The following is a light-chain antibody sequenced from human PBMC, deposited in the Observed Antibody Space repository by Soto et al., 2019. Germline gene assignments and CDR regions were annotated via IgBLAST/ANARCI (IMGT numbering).Light chain of an antibody. J-gene: IGLJ2*01. CDR3: QVWDSSSGLLV. CDR2: YDS. V-gene: IGLV3-21*04. CDR1: NIGSKS. Sequence: SYELTQPPSVSVAPGKTARITCGGNNIGSKSVHWYQQKPGQAPVLVIYYDSDRPSGIPERFSGSNSGNTATLTISRVEAGDEADYYCQVWDSSSGLLVFGGGTKVTVL.